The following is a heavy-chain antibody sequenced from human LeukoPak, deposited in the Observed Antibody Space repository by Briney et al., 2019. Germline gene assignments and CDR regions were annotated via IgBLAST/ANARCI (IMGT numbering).Heavy chain of an antibody. Sequence: PGGSLRLSCAASGFTFSSYGMHWVRQAPGKGLEWVAVISYDGSNKYYADSVKGRFTISRDNSKNTLYLQMNSLRAEDTAVYYCARAGNYDILTGPSDAFDIWGQGTMVTVSS. V-gene: IGHV3-30*03. D-gene: IGHD3-9*01. CDR1: GFTFSSYG. CDR2: ISYDGSNK. CDR3: ARAGNYDILTGPSDAFDI. J-gene: IGHJ3*02.